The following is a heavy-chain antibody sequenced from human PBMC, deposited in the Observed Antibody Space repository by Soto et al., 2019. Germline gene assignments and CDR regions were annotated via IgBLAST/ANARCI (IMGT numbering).Heavy chain of an antibody. J-gene: IGHJ4*02. CDR2: IYYSATT. V-gene: IGHV4-61*01. CDR1: GGSVSSGSYY. CDR3: ARAADYGVFLPEDD. Sequence: SETLSLTCTVSGGSVSSGSYYYNWIRQPSGKGLEWIGNIYYSATTKYNPSLKSRVTISIDRSKNQFSLKLSSVTAADTAVYYCARAADYGVFLPEDDWGQGTLVTVAS. D-gene: IGHD4-17*01.